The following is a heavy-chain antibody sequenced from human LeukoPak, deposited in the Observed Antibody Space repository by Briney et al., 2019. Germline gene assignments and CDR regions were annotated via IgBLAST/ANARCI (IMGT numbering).Heavy chain of an antibody. D-gene: IGHD6-13*01. J-gene: IGHJ4*02. CDR1: GFTFSSYA. CDR3: AKTLIVGDSSSWDDYFFDY. CDR2: ISGSGGST. V-gene: IGHV3-23*01. Sequence: PGGSLRLSCAASGFTFSSYAMSWVRQAPGKGLEWVSAISGSGGSTYYADSVKGRFTISRDNSKNTLYLQMNSLRAEDTAVYYCAKTLIVGDSSSWDDYFFDYWGQGTLVTVSS.